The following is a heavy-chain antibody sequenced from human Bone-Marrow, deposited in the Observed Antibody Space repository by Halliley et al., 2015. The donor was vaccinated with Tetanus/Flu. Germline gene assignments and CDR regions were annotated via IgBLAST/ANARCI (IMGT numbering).Heavy chain of an antibody. Sequence: AASGFTFNNYAMHWVRQAPGKGLEWVALISYDGVNEYYADSVKDRFTISRDNSNNTLYLQMNGLRVEDTAVYYCAQDRMLVVITRLLDPWGQGTLVTVSS. CDR3: AQDRMLVVITRLLDP. CDR1: GFTFNNYA. V-gene: IGHV3-30*18. J-gene: IGHJ5*02. CDR2: ISYDGVNE. D-gene: IGHD3-22*01.